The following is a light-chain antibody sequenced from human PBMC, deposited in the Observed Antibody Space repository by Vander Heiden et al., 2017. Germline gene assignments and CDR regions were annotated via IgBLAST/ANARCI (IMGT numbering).Light chain of an antibody. CDR1: QDISNY. CDR2: DAS. V-gene: IGKV1-33*01. Sequence: IQITQSPYSLSASVVDRVTSTCQASQDISNYLNWYQKKPGKAPKLLIYDASDFETGVPARFSGSGSGTDFTFTISSLQPEDIATYYCQQYDNLPITFGQGTRLEIK. J-gene: IGKJ5*01. CDR3: QQYDNLPIT.